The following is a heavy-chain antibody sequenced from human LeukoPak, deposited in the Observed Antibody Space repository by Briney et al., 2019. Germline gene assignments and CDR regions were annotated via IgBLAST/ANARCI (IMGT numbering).Heavy chain of an antibody. V-gene: IGHV1-69*04. Sequence: GASVKVSCKASGGTFSSYAIGWVRQAPGQGLEWMGRIIPIFGIANYAQKFQGRVTITADKSTSTAYMELSSLRSEDTAVYYCARPYYYDSSGYYYFDYWGQGTLVTVSS. J-gene: IGHJ4*02. CDR1: GGTFSSYA. D-gene: IGHD3-22*01. CDR2: IIPIFGIA. CDR3: ARPYYYDSSGYYYFDY.